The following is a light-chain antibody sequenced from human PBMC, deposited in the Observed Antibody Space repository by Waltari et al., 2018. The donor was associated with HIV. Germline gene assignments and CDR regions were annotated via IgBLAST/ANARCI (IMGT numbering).Light chain of an antibody. V-gene: IGLV2-8*01. Sequence: QSALPQPPSASGSPGQSVTISCTGTSSAAGGYNYVSCSQQYPGKAPKLIIYEATKRPSGVPDRFSGSKSGNTASLTVSGLQAEDEADYYCTSYAGRDNFVVFGGGTRLTVL. CDR2: EAT. J-gene: IGLJ2*01. CDR1: SSAAGGYNY. CDR3: TSYAGRDNFVV.